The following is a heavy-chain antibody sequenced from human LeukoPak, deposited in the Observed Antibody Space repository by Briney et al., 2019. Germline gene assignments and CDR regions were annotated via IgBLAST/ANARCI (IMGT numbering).Heavy chain of an antibody. Sequence: SVKVSCKASGGTFSSYAISWVRQAPGQGLEWMGGIIPIFGTANYAQKFQGRVTITTDEYTSTAYMELSSLRSEDTAVYYCASNLAVAGTGAGNWFDPWGQGTLVTVSS. CDR3: ASNLAVAGTGAGNWFDP. D-gene: IGHD6-19*01. J-gene: IGHJ5*02. V-gene: IGHV1-69*05. CDR1: GGTFSSYA. CDR2: IIPIFGTA.